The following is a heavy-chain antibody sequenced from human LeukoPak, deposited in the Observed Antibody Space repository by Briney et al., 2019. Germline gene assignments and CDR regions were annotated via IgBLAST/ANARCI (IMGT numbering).Heavy chain of an antibody. Sequence: GASVKVSCKASGYTFTGYYMHWVRQAPGQGLEWMGWINPNSGGTNYAQKFQGRVTMTRDTSISTAYMELSRLRSEDTAVYYCARVARAYSSGWYLDYWGQGTLVTVSS. CDR3: ARVARAYSSGWYLDY. V-gene: IGHV1-2*02. J-gene: IGHJ4*02. CDR2: INPNSGGT. D-gene: IGHD6-19*01. CDR1: GYTFTGYY.